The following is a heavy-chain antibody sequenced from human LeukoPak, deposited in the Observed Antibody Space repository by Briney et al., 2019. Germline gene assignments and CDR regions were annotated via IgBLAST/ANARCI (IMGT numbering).Heavy chain of an antibody. CDR3: ARAVDDFWSGQRRGRFFDY. CDR1: GYTFTSYY. Sequence: ASVNVSCKASGYTFTSYYMHWVRQAPGQGLEWMGIINPSGGSTSYAQKFQGRVTMTRDMSTSTVYMELSSLRSEDTAVYYCARAVDDFWSGQRRGRFFDYWGQGTLVTVSS. V-gene: IGHV1-46*01. D-gene: IGHD3-3*01. CDR2: INPSGGST. J-gene: IGHJ4*02.